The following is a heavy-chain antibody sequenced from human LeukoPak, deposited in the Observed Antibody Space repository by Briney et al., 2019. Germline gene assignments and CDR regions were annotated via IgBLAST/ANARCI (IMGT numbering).Heavy chain of an antibody. V-gene: IGHV3-73*01. Sequence: GGSLRLSCAASGFTFSGSAMHWVRQASGKGLEWVGRIRSKANSYATAYAASVKGRFTISRDDSKNTAYLQMNSLKTEDTAVYYCTRADGDYDHHFFDDWGQGTQVIVSS. J-gene: IGHJ4*02. CDR3: TRADGDYDHHFFDD. CDR1: GFTFSGSA. CDR2: IRSKANSYAT. D-gene: IGHD4-17*01.